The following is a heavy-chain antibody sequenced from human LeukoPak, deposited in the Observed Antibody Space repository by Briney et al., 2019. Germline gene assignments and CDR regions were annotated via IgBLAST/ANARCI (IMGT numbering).Heavy chain of an antibody. J-gene: IGHJ4*02. V-gene: IGHV6-1*01. Sequence: SQTLSLTCAISGDSVSSHSVAWDWIRQSPSRGLEWLARTYYRSRWYSDYAVSVRGRISINPDTSKNQFSLQLNPVTPEDTAVYYCARATIQEVRYIDYWSQGTLVTVSS. D-gene: IGHD3-10*01. CDR3: ARATIQEVRYIDY. CDR1: GDSVSSHSVA. CDR2: TYYRSRWYS.